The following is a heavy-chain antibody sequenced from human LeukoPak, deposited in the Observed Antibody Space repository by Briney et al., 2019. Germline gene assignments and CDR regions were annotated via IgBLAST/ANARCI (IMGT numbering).Heavy chain of an antibody. J-gene: IGHJ4*02. CDR3: AKEGRSSTPGY. Sequence: GGSLRLSCAASGFTFSNYNMDWVRQAPGKGLEWVSSISDSGSNVYYTDSVKGRFTISRDNAKNSLYLQMNSLRAEDMAVYYCAKEGRSSTPGYWGQGTLVTVSS. CDR2: ISDSGSNV. CDR1: GFTFSNYN. D-gene: IGHD6-6*01. V-gene: IGHV3-21*01.